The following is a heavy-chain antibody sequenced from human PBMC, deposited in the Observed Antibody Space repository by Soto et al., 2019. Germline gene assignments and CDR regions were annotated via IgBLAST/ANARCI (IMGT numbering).Heavy chain of an antibody. CDR3: ARDLMPNYPNWFDP. CDR2: ISAYNGNT. Sequence: GASVKVSCKASGYTFTSYGISWVRQAPGQGLEWMGWISAYNGNTNYAQKLQGRVTMTTDTSTSTAYMELRSLRSDDTAVYYCARDLMPNYPNWFDPWGQGTLVTVSS. CDR1: GYTFTSYG. D-gene: IGHD1-7*01. V-gene: IGHV1-18*04. J-gene: IGHJ5*02.